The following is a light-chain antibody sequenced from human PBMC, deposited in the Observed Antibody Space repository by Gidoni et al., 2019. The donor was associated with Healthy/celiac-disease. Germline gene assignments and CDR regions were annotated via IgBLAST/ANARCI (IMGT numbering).Light chain of an antibody. CDR1: SSNIWAGYD. Sequence: QSVLTQPPSVSGAPGHRVTISCTGSSSNIWAGYDVHWYQQLPGTAPKLLIYGNSNRPSGVPDRFSGSKSGTSASLAITGLQAEDEADYYCQSYDSSLSGSVVFGGGTKLTVL. J-gene: IGLJ2*01. V-gene: IGLV1-40*01. CDR3: QSYDSSLSGSVV. CDR2: GNS.